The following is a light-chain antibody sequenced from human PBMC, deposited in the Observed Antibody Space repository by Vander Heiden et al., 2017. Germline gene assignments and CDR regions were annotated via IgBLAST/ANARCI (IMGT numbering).Light chain of an antibody. J-gene: IGKJ2*01. CDR2: GAS. CDR1: QRVSSN. V-gene: IGKV3-15*01. CDR3: QQYNSWHPFT. Sequence: IMRTQSPATPFASPGERAILSCRASQRVSSNYAGYQQKRGQAPRILIYGASTRATDIPARFSGGGSGTEFTLTISSLQSEDFSVYYCQQYNSWHPFTFGQGTKLEI.